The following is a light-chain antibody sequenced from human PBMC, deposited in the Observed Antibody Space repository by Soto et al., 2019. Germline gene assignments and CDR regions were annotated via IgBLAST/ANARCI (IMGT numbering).Light chain of an antibody. CDR3: ISYTSSNTFVV. CDR2: DVR. Sequence: QSALTQPASVSGSPGQSITISCTGTSSDVGDYNYVSWYQQHPGKAPKLIIYDVRHRPSGVSDRFSGSKSANTASLTISWLQGEDEADYYCISYTSSNTFVVLGGGTKVTVL. CDR1: SSDVGDYNY. J-gene: IGLJ2*01. V-gene: IGLV2-14*01.